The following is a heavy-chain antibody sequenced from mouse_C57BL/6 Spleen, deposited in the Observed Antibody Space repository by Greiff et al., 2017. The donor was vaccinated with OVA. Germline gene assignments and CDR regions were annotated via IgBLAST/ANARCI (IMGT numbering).Heavy chain of an antibody. D-gene: IGHD2-4*01. CDR1: GFSFNTYA. CDR2: IRSKSNNYAT. V-gene: IGHV10-1*01. CDR3: VRAYDYDEFAY. Sequence: EVKVVESGGGLVQPKGSLKLSCAASGFSFNTYAMNWVRQAPGKGLEWVARIRSKSNNYATYYADSVKDRFTISRDDSESMLYLQMNNLKTEDTAMYYCVRAYDYDEFAYWGQGTLVTVSA. J-gene: IGHJ3*01.